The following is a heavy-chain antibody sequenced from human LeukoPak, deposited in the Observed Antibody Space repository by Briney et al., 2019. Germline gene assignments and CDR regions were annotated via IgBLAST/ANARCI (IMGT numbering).Heavy chain of an antibody. D-gene: IGHD4/OR15-4a*01. CDR2: ISISGDMT. J-gene: IGHJ4*02. CDR1: GFPFRSHA. CDR3: ANEEVPNDY. V-gene: IGHV3-23*01. Sequence: PGGSLRLSCEVSGFPFRSHAMSWVRQAPGRGLEWVSGISISGDMTYYADSVQGRFIISRDNSKNTVYLQMDSLRVEDTAVYYCANEEVPNDYWGQGTLVTVSS.